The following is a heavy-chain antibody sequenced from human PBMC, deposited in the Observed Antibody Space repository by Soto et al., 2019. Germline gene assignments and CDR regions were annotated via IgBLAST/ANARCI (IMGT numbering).Heavy chain of an antibody. Sequence: PGGSLRVSCSCSGLTSISCSIHCVLQSPGKGLEWVAMIWCDGSQEFYADSVRGRFTISRDRSKSTVYLQMTGLEAEDTALYYCANEVIGSEIVFDIWGQGTMV. V-gene: IGHV3-33*03. J-gene: IGHJ3*02. CDR2: IWCDGSQE. D-gene: IGHD3-16*02. CDR3: ANEVIGSEIVFDI. CDR1: GLTSISCS.